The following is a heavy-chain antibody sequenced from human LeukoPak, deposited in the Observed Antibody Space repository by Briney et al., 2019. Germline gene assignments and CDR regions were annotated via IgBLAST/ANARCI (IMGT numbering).Heavy chain of an antibody. D-gene: IGHD3-22*01. CDR1: GNTFTSYY. Sequence: ASVKVSCKASGNTFTSYYMHWVRQAPGQGLEWMGWINPNSGGTNYTQKFQGRVTMTRDTSISTAYMELRRLTSDDTAVYYCARGWAFDFAGYYFALGYWGQGTLVPVSS. J-gene: IGHJ4*02. CDR2: INPNSGGT. CDR3: ARGWAFDFAGYYFALGY. V-gene: IGHV1-2*02.